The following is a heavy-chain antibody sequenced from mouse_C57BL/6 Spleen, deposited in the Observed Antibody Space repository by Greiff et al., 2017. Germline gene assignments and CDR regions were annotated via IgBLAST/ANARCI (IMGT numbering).Heavy chain of an antibody. D-gene: IGHD2-10*02. CDR3: ARSYGNSYFDH. V-gene: IGHV1-64*01. CDR2: IHPNSGST. CDR1: GYTFTSYW. J-gene: IGHJ2*01. Sequence: QVQLQQPGAELVKPGASVKLSCKASGYTFTSYWMHWVKQRPGQGLEWIGMIHPNSGSTNYNEKFKSKATLTVDKSSSTAYMQLSSLTSEDSAVYYCARSYGNSYFDHWGQGTTLTVSS.